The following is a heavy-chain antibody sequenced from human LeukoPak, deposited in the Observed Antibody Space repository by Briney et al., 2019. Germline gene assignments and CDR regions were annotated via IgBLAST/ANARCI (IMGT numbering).Heavy chain of an antibody. CDR3: ARARRRGSYYDY. J-gene: IGHJ4*02. V-gene: IGHV3-30*03. D-gene: IGHD1-26*01. CDR2: ISYDGSNK. CDR1: GFTFSSYG. Sequence: GGSLRLSCAASGFTFSSYGMHWVRQAPGKGLEWVAVISYDGSNKYYADSVKGRFTISRDNSKNTLYLQMNSLRAEDTAVYYCARARRRGSYYDYWGQGTLVTVSS.